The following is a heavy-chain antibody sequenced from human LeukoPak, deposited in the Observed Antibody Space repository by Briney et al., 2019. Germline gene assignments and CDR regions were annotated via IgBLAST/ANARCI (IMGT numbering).Heavy chain of an antibody. V-gene: IGHV4-59*01. CDR3: ARAGWNDWGGYYFDY. CDR2: IYYSGST. J-gene: IGHJ4*02. Sequence: KPSETLSLTCTVSGGSISSYYWCWIRQPPGKGLEWIGYIYYSGSTNYNPSLKSRVTISVDTSKNQFSLKLSSVTAADTAVYYCARAGWNDWGGYYFDYWGQGTLVTVSS. CDR1: GGSISSYY. D-gene: IGHD1-1*01.